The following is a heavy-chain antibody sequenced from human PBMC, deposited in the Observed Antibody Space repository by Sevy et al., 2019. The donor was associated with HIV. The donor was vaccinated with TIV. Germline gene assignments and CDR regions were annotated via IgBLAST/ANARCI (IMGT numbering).Heavy chain of an antibody. D-gene: IGHD2-8*01. CDR1: GFTFSSYW. Sequence: GGSLRLSCAASGFTFSSYWMSWVRQAPGKGLEWVANIKQDGSEKYYVDSVKGRFTISRGNAKNSLYLQINSRRAEDAAVYYCGRDLPSGTRDVLNLYGIDVWGQGTTVTVSS. V-gene: IGHV3-7*01. CDR2: IKQDGSEK. J-gene: IGHJ6*02. CDR3: GRDLPSGTRDVLNLYGIDV.